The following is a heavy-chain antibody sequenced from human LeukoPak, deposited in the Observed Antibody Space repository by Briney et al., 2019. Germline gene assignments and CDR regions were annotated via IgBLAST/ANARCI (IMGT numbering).Heavy chain of an antibody. J-gene: IGHJ4*02. CDR2: VYYSGST. CDR1: GGSISPDSYY. V-gene: IGHV4-39*01. CDR3: VRVPAVNTFDC. Sequence: SETLSLTCTVSGGSISPDSYYWGWIRQLPGKGSEWIGSVYYSGSTYYNPSLKSRVTISVDTSKNQFYLKLRSVTAADTAVYYCVRVPAVNTFDCWGQGTLVTVSS. D-gene: IGHD4-23*01.